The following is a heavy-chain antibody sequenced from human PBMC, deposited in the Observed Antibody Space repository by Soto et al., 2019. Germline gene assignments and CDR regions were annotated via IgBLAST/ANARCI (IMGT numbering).Heavy chain of an antibody. CDR1: GFTFSSYW. CDR3: ARVPYGSGTYDY. V-gene: IGHV3-74*01. Sequence: PGGSLRLSCAASGFTFSSYWMHWVRQAPGKGLVWVSRINSDGSTTNYADSVKGRFTISRDNAKNTLYLQMNSLRAEDTAVYYCARVPYGSGTYDYWGQGTLVTVSS. CDR2: INSDGSTT. D-gene: IGHD3-10*01. J-gene: IGHJ4*02.